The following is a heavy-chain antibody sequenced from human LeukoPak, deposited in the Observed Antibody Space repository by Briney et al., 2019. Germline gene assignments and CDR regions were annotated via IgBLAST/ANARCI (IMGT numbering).Heavy chain of an antibody. CDR2: INTNTGNP. CDR3: AREGYYDYVWGSYRYTAWFDP. J-gene: IGHJ5*02. V-gene: IGHV7-4-1*02. CDR1: GYTFSSYA. D-gene: IGHD3-16*02. Sequence: ASVKVSCKASGYTFSSYAMNWVRQAPGQGLEWMGWINTNTGNPTYAQGFTGRFVFSLDTSVSTAYLQISSLKAEDTAVYYCAREGYYDYVWGSYRYTAWFDPWGQGTLVTVSS.